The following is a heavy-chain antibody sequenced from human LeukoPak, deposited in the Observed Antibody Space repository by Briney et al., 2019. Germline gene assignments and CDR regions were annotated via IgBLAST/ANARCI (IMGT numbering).Heavy chain of an antibody. CDR1: GYTFTSYG. V-gene: IGHV1-18*01. J-gene: IGHJ5*02. CDR2: ISAYNGNT. CDR3: ARAYYYGSGSP. D-gene: IGHD3-10*01. Sequence: GASVKVCCTASGYTFTSYGISWVRQAPGQGLEWMGWISAYNGNTNYAQKLPGRVTMTTDTSTSTAYMELKSRRSDDTAVYYYARAYYYGSGSPWGQETLLTVSS.